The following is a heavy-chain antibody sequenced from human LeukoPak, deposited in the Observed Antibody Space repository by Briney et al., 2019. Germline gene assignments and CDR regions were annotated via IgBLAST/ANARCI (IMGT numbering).Heavy chain of an antibody. V-gene: IGHV1-8*03. D-gene: IGHD1-26*01. CDR3: ARGQSVGGPNWFDP. CDR2: MNPNSGNT. J-gene: IGHJ5*02. CDR1: GYTLTSYD. Sequence: GGSVKGSCKASGYTLTSYDINWVGQGTGQGLEWVGRMNPNSGNTGYAQKFQGRVTITRNTSISTAYMELSSLRSEGTAVYYCARGQSVGGPNWFDPWGQGTLVTVSS.